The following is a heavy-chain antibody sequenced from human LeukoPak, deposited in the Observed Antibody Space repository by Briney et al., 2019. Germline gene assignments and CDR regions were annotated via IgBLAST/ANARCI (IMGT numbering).Heavy chain of an antibody. J-gene: IGHJ5*02. CDR2: IWYDRSNK. CDR1: GLTFSSYG. D-gene: IGHD5-24*01. V-gene: IGHV3-33*01. CDR3: ARETRSSPEMATAIRPRRGYNWFDL. Sequence: PGGSLRLSRAASGLTFSSYGMQWVRQAPGKGLGWVAVIWYDRSNKYYADSVKGRFTISSDNSKNKLYLQMNSIRAEDTAAYYCARETRSSPEMATAIRPRRGYNWFDLWGQGTLVTVSS.